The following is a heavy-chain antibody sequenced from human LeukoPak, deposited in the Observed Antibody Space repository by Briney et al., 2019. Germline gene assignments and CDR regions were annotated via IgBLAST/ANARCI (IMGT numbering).Heavy chain of an antibody. CDR1: AGSFGGYY. D-gene: IGHD6-6*01. V-gene: IGHV4-34*01. Sequence: ASETLSLTCAVYAGSFGGYYWNWIRQPPGKGLEWIGEINQSGSTNYNPSLRSRVTISVDTSKSQFSLKLTSVTAADTAVYFCARNSAYSSSSGTNLWGQGTLVTVSS. CDR2: INQSGST. J-gene: IGHJ4*02. CDR3: ARNSAYSSSSGTNL.